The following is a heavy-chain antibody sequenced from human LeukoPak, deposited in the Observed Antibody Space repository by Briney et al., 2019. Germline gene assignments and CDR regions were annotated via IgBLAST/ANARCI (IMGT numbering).Heavy chain of an antibody. Sequence: TGGSLRLSCAASGFTFSSYAMHWVRQAPGKGLEWVAVISYDGSNKYYADSVKGRLTISRDNSKNTLYLQMNSLRAEDTAVYYCARKSFVGGVPAFDIWGQGTMVTVSS. V-gene: IGHV3-30-3*01. D-gene: IGHD3-16*01. CDR2: ISYDGSNK. CDR1: GFTFSSYA. J-gene: IGHJ3*02. CDR3: ARKSFVGGVPAFDI.